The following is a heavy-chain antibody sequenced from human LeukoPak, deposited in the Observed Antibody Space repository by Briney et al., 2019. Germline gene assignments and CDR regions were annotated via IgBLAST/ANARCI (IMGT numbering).Heavy chain of an antibody. CDR2: INPSDGST. J-gene: IGHJ5*02. CDR3: ARDTPSSRFDP. Sequence: ASVKVSCKASGYTFTSYYMHWVRQAPGQGLEWMGKINPSDGSTRYAQKFQGRVTMTTDTSTSTAYMELRSLRSDDTAVYYCARDTPSSRFDPWGQGTLVTVSS. V-gene: IGHV1-46*01. CDR1: GYTFTSYY.